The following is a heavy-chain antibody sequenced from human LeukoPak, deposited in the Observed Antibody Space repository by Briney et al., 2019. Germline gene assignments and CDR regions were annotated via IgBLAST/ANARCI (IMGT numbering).Heavy chain of an antibody. CDR1: GYTFTSYG. CDR3: ARRGPYDFWSGYYPY. J-gene: IGHJ3*01. V-gene: IGHV1-18*01. Sequence: GASVKVSCKASGYTFTSYGISWVRQAPGQGLEWMGWISAYNGNTNYAQKLQGRVTMTTDTSTSTAYMELSSLRSEDTAVYYCARRGPYDFWSGYYPYWGQGTMVTVSS. CDR2: ISAYNGNT. D-gene: IGHD3-3*01.